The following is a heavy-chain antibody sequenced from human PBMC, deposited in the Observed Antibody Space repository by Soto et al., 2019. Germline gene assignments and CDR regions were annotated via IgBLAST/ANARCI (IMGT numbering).Heavy chain of an antibody. CDR2: ISGRSGVP. Sequence: GGSLRLSCAGSGLTLRSYAMTWIRQTPEKGLEWVSTISGRSGVPSYADSVNGRFTVSRDNSKNTLYLQMNSLRPDDTAIYYCAKGGPFTGGFDPWGQGTLVTVSS. V-gene: IGHV3-23*01. CDR3: AKGGPFTGGFDP. J-gene: IGHJ5*02. D-gene: IGHD3-16*01. CDR1: GLTLRSYA.